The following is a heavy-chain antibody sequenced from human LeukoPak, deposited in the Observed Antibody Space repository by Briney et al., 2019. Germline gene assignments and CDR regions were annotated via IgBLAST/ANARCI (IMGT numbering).Heavy chain of an antibody. V-gene: IGHV3-23*01. CDR3: APQLVPFAY. D-gene: IGHD5-24*01. CDR1: GFPLSSYA. J-gene: IGHJ4*02. Sequence: GGSLRLSCAASGFPLSSYAMSWVRQAPGKGLEWVSAIGVSGSNTHYADSVKGRFTISRDNSKNTLYLQMTSLRVEDTAVYYCAPQLVPFAYWGQGTLVTVSS. CDR2: IGVSGSNT.